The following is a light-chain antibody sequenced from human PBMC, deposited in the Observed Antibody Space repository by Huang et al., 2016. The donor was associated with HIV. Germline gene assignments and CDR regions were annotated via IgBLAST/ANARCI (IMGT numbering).Light chain of an antibody. CDR3: QQRIKWPLT. CDR1: HSVGTY. V-gene: IGKV3-11*01. Sequence: EVVLTQSPVTLSLSPGERATFSGRARHSVGTYLACYQQKAGQTPRLLIYDVSKRAAGIPARFSGSGSGTDFTLTISSLEPEDFVVYYCQQRIKWPLTFGGGTSVEMK. J-gene: IGKJ4*01. CDR2: DVS.